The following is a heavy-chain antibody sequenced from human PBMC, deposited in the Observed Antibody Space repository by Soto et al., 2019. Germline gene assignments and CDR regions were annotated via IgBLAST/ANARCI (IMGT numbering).Heavy chain of an antibody. CDR1: GFTFSSYA. Sequence: EVHLLESGGGLVQPGGSLRLSCAASGFTFSSYAMSWVRQAPGKGLEWVSAISGSGGSTYYADSVKGRFTMSRDNSKNPLYLQMSSLRAEDTAVYYCAKSGDSSSSDYWGQGTLVTVSS. CDR2: ISGSGGST. V-gene: IGHV3-23*01. CDR3: AKSGDSSSSDY. J-gene: IGHJ4*02. D-gene: IGHD6-6*01.